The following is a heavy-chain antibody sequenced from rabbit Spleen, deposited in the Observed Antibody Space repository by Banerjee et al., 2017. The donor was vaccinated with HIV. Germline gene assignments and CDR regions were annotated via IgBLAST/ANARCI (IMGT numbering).Heavy chain of an antibody. CDR3: ARDTGTSFSTYGMDL. J-gene: IGHJ6*01. Sequence: QSLEESGGGLVQPGASLTLTCTASGFDFSAYTFMCWVRRAPGKGLEWIACIDTGSRDFTYYASWAKGRFTISKTSSTTVTLQMTSLTAADTATYFCARDTGTSFSTYGMDLWGQGTLVTVS. CDR2: IDTGSRDFT. D-gene: IGHD8-1*01. V-gene: IGHV1S40*01. CDR1: GFDFSAYTF.